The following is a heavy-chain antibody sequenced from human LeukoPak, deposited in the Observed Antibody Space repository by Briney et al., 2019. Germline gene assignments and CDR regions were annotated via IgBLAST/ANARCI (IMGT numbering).Heavy chain of an antibody. J-gene: IGHJ4*02. Sequence: ASVKVSCKVSGYTFTGYYMHWVRQAPGQGLEWMGRINPNSGGTNHAQKFQGRVTMTRDTSISTAYMELSRLRSDDTAVYYCASSYCSSTSCYHFDYWGQGTLVTVSS. D-gene: IGHD2-2*01. CDR2: INPNSGGT. V-gene: IGHV1-2*06. CDR3: ASSYCSSTSCYHFDY. CDR1: GYTFTGYY.